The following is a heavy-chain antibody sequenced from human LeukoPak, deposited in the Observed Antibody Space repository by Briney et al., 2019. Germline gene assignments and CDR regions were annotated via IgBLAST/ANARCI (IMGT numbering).Heavy chain of an antibody. CDR3: AREGDSGYYAFDI. CDR2: MIPILGIA. V-gene: IGHV1-69*04. Sequence: SVKVSCKASGGTFSSYAISWVRQAPGQGLEWMGRMIPILGIANYAQKFQGRVTITADKSTSTAYMELSSLRSEDTAVYYCAREGDSGYYAFDIWGQGTMVTVSS. D-gene: IGHD5-12*01. J-gene: IGHJ3*02. CDR1: GGTFSSYA.